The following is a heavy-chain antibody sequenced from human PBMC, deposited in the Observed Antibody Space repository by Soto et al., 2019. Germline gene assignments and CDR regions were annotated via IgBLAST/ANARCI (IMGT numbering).Heavy chain of an antibody. CDR1: GFTFNNYC. CDR3: AKDQGIAASHGVD. V-gene: IGHV3-30*18. D-gene: IGHD6-13*01. Sequence: QVQLVESGGGVVQPGRSLRLSCAASGFTFNNYCMHWVRQAPGKGLEGVATISNDGSNKYYADSVKGRLTISRDNSKNRVCLQMNSLRAAETAVYYCAKDQGIAASHGVDWGQGTMVTVSS. J-gene: IGHJ3*01. CDR2: ISNDGSNK.